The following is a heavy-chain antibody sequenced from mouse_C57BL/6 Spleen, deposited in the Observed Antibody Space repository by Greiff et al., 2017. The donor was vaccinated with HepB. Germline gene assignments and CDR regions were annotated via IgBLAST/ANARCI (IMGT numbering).Heavy chain of an antibody. CDR3: ASTYYSNYYYAMDY. Sequence: EVMLVESGGGLVKPGGSLKLSCAASGFTFSDYGMHWVRQAPEKGLEWVAYISSGSSTIYYADTVKGRFTISRDNAKNTLFLQMTSLRSEDTAMYYCASTYYSNYYYAMDYWGQGTSVTVSS. CDR2: ISSGSSTI. V-gene: IGHV5-17*01. CDR1: GFTFSDYG. J-gene: IGHJ4*01. D-gene: IGHD2-5*01.